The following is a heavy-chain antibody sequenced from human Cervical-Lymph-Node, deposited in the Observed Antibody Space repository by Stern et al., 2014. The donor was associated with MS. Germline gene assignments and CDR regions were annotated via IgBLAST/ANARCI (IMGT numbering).Heavy chain of an antibody. Sequence: QVQLMQSGAEVKKPGASVKVSCKVSGYTLTELSMHWVRQAPGKGLEWMGGFDPEDGETFYAQKFQGRVTMTEDTSTDTAYMELSSLRSEDTAVYYCATDRDDFRSGYSAPTKGYGLDVWGQGTTVTVTS. CDR1: GYTLTELS. J-gene: IGHJ6*02. CDR2: FDPEDGET. CDR3: ATDRDDFRSGYSAPTKGYGLDV. V-gene: IGHV1-24*01. D-gene: IGHD3-3*01.